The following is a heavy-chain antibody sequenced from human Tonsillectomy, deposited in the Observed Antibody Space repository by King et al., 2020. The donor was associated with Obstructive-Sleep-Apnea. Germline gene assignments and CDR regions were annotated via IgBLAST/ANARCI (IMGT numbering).Heavy chain of an antibody. CDR3: TRDYASTGTTGFYGIDF. D-gene: IGHD3-9*01. CDR2: MRQDGGDM. V-gene: IGHV3-7*01. J-gene: IGHJ4*02. CDR1: GFSFRSYW. Sequence: VQLVESGGGLVQPGGSLRLSCAASGFSFRSYWMSWVRQAPGKGLAWGANMRQDGGDMYYVVFVKGRLTISRDNAKNSLYLQMNSLRAADTAIYYCTRDYASTGTTGFYGIDFWGQGTLVSVSS.